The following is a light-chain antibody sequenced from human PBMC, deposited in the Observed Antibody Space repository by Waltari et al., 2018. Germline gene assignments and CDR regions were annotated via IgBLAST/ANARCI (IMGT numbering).Light chain of an antibody. CDR2: SDS. CDR1: NIGSKN. CDR3: QVWDSRTYV. Sequence: SYELTQPLSVSVALGQTVKMTCEGNNIGSKNVYWYQQKPGQAPVLGNYSDSGRPSGIPERFSGPNSGNTATLTIRRAQFVDEAYYYCQVWDSRTYVFGTGTKVTVL. V-gene: IGLV3-9*01. J-gene: IGLJ1*01.